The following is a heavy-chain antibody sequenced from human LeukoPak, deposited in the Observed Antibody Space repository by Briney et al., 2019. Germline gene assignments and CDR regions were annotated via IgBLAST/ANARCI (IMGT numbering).Heavy chain of an antibody. CDR2: ISWNSGSI. V-gene: IGHV3-9*01. Sequence: GGSLRLSCAASGFTFDDYAMRWVRQAPGKGLEWVSGISWNSGSIGYADSVKGRFTISKDNGKNSLYLQMNSLRAEDTALYYCAKDRGYSYDGVDYWGQGTLVTVSS. J-gene: IGHJ4*02. D-gene: IGHD5-18*01. CDR3: AKDRGYSYDGVDY. CDR1: GFTFDDYA.